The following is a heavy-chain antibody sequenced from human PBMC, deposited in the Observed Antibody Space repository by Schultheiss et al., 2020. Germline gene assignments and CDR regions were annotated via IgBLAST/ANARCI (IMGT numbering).Heavy chain of an antibody. D-gene: IGHD6-13*01. J-gene: IGHJ5*02. CDR2: IIPIFGTA. Sequence: SVKVSCKASGGTFSSYAISWVRQAPGQGLEWMGGIIPIFGTANYAQKFQGRVTITADESTSTAYMELSSLRSEDTAVYYCARITQLEGAKYNWFDPWGRGTLVTVPS. CDR1: GGTFSSYA. CDR3: ARITQLEGAKYNWFDP. V-gene: IGHV1-69*13.